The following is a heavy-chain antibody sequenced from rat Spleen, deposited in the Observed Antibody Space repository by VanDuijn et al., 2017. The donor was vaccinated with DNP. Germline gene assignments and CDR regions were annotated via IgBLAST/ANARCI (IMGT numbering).Heavy chain of an antibody. CDR3: TRDRGLFDY. CDR2: IWTGGST. Sequence: QVQLKESGPGLVQPSQTLSLTCTVSGFSLTSYNVHWVRQPTGKGLEWMGIIWTGGSTDYNSSLKSRLSISRDTSKNQVFLKMNSLQTEDTAIYYCTRDRGLFDYWGQGVMVTVSS. V-gene: IGHV2-30*01. J-gene: IGHJ2*01. CDR1: GFSLTSYN.